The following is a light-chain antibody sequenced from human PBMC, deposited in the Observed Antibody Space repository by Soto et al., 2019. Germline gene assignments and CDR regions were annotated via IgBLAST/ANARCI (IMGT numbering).Light chain of an antibody. CDR2: GNI. Sequence: QLVLAQPPSVSGAPGQTVTISCTGSSSNIGAGYDLHWYQQLPGTAPKLLLYGNINRPSGVPDRFSGSKSGTSASLAITGLQAEDEADYYCQSYDTSLSAYVFGTGTKLTVL. CDR3: QSYDTSLSAYV. J-gene: IGLJ1*01. V-gene: IGLV1-40*01. CDR1: SSNIGAGYD.